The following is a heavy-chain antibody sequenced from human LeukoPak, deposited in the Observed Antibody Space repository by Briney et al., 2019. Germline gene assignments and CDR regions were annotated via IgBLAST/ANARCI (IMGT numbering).Heavy chain of an antibody. CDR1: GFTFSSYS. Sequence: GGSLRLSCAASGFTFSSYSVNWVRQAPGKGLEWVSSISSSSSYIYYADSVKGRFTISRDNAKNSLYLQMNSLRAEDTAVYYCAREVSAVVTARPTNWFDPWGQGTLVTVSS. CDR2: ISSSSSYI. CDR3: AREVSAVVTARPTNWFDP. J-gene: IGHJ5*02. V-gene: IGHV3-21*01. D-gene: IGHD2-21*02.